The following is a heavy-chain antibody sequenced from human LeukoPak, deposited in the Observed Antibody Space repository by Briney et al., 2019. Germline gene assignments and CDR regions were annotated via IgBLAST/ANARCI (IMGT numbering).Heavy chain of an antibody. J-gene: IGHJ4*02. D-gene: IGHD3-10*01. CDR3: ARVLLWFGELYDY. CDR2: IYYSGST. V-gene: IGHV4-31*11. Sequence: PSETLSLTCAVSGGSISSSNWWSWIRQHPGKGLEWIGYIYYSGSTYYNPFLKSRVTISVDTSKNQFSLKLSSVTAADTAVYYCARVLLWFGELYDYWGQGTLVTVSS. CDR1: GGSISSSNW.